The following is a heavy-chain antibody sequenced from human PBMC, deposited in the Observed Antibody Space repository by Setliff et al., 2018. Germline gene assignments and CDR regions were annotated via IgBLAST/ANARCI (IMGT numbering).Heavy chain of an antibody. J-gene: IGHJ6*03. CDR1: GGSISKTYYY. V-gene: IGHV4-61*09. CDR2: IYTSWSA. CDR3: AGRSGFLYIDV. D-gene: IGHD3-3*01. Sequence: PSETLSLTCTVSGGSISKTYYYWSWIRQPAGQGLEWIGQIYTSWSANYNPSLRSRVTIAVDTSKNQCSLKLSSVTAADTAVYYWAGRSGFLYIDVWDKGTTVTVSS.